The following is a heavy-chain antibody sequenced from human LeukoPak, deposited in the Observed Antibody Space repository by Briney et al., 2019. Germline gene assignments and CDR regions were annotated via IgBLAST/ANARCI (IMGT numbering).Heavy chain of an antibody. CDR1: GFRISNDW. D-gene: IGHD2-15*01. CDR2: ISADGTTT. V-gene: IGHV3-74*01. J-gene: IGHJ4*02. Sequence: PGGSLRLSCAVSGFRISNDWVHWVRRAPGKGLLWVSRISADGTTTNYADSVKGRFTISIDNAKNTLYLQMDSLRADDTAVCYCAGTWSFDYWGQGTLVTVSS. CDR3: AGTWSFDY.